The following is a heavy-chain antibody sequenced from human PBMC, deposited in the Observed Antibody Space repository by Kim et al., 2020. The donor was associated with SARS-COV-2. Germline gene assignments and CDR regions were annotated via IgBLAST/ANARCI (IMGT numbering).Heavy chain of an antibody. CDR2: IYYSGST. D-gene: IGHD6-19*01. CDR3: ARDHLGQWLVRSNWFDP. CDR1: GGSISSSSYY. Sequence: SETLSLTCTVSGGSISSSSYYWGWIRQPPGKGLEWIGSIYYSGSTYYNPSLKSRVTISVDTSKNQFSLKLSSVTAADTAVYYCARDHLGQWLVRSNWFDP. J-gene: IGHJ5*02. V-gene: IGHV4-39*07.